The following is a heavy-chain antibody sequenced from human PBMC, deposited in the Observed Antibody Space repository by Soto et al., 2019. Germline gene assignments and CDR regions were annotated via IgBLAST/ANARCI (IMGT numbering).Heavy chain of an antibody. V-gene: IGHV3-7*01. CDR1: GFTFSSYT. CDR3: ARDPSIVLVPAATYYYYYYGMDV. J-gene: IGHJ6*02. Sequence: GESLKISCASSGFTFSSYTMSLVRQAPGKGLEWVANIKQDGSEKYYVDSVKGRFTISRDNAKNSLYLQMNSLRAEDTAVYYCARDPSIVLVPAATYYYYYYGMDVWGQGTTVTVSS. CDR2: IKQDGSEK. D-gene: IGHD2-2*01.